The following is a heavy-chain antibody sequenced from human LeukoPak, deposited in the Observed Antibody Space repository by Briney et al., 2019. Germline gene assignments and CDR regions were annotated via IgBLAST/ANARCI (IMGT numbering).Heavy chain of an antibody. CDR2: ISTSGSYT. D-gene: IGHD3-10*01. V-gene: IGHV3-11*05. Sequence: GGSLRLSCAASGFTFSDHYMNWIRQAPGKGLEWVSYISTSGSYTNYADSVKGRFIISRDNAKNSLYLQMNSLRAEDTAVYYCAKGHYYGSGSLDYWGQGTLVTVSS. J-gene: IGHJ4*02. CDR3: AKGHYYGSGSLDY. CDR1: GFTFSDHY.